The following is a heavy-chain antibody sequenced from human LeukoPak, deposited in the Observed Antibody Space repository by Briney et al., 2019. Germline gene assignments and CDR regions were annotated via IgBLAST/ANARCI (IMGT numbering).Heavy chain of an antibody. CDR1: GYTYTAYG. CDR3: ARPDGRGWDALDY. J-gene: IGHJ4*02. Sequence: ASVKVSCKTPGYTYTAYGISWVRQAPGQGLEWMGWISTYNGNTNYAQKVQGRVTMTTDTSTSTAYMELRSLRSDDTAVYYCARPDGRGWDALDYWGRGTLVTVSS. V-gene: IGHV1-18*01. D-gene: IGHD6-19*01. CDR2: ISTYNGNT.